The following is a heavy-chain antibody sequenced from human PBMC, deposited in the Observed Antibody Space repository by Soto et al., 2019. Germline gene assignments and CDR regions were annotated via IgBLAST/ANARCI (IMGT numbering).Heavy chain of an antibody. Sequence: PSETLSLTCTVSGASISSSNYYWGWIRQPPGKGLEWIGTIYDSGSTYYNPSLKSRVSISIDTSKNQFSLKLSSVTAADTAVYYCARLGDYYQTFDYWGQGALVTVSS. J-gene: IGHJ4*01. CDR3: ARLGDYYQTFDY. V-gene: IGHV4-39*01. CDR1: GASISSSNYY. CDR2: IYDSGST. D-gene: IGHD3-22*01.